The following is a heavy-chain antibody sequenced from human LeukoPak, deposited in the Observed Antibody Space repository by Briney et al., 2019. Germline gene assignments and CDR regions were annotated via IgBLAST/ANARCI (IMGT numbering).Heavy chain of an antibody. CDR3: ARVETSYYYMDV. Sequence: SETLSLTCTASSASIISYYWSWIRQPPGKGLEWIGYIYYSGSTNYNPSLKSRVTISVDTSKNQFSLKLSSVTAADTAVYYCARVETSYYYMDVWGKGTTVTVSS. CDR1: SASIISYY. CDR2: IYYSGST. J-gene: IGHJ6*03. V-gene: IGHV4-59*01.